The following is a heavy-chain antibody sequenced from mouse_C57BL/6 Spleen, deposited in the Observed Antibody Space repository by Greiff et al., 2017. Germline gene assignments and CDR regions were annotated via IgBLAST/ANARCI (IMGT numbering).Heavy chain of an antibody. Sequence: QVQLQQSGAELVWPGASVTLSCKASGYTFTDYEMHWVKQTPVHGLEWIGAIDPETGGTAYNQKVKGKAILTADKSSSTAYMELRSLTSEDSAVYYCTRKAYAMDYWGQGTSVTVSS. V-gene: IGHV1-15*01. CDR3: TRKAYAMDY. CDR1: GYTFTDYE. J-gene: IGHJ4*01. CDR2: IDPETGGT.